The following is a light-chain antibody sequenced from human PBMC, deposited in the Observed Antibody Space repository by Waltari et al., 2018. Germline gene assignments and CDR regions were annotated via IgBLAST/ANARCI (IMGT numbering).Light chain of an antibody. V-gene: IGKV1-39*01. CDR1: QTISRY. CDR3: QQSYSTPRT. Sequence: DVQMTQSPSSLSASVGDTVTITCRASQTISRYLNWYQQQPVKAPKLLIYAATTLQSEVPSRFTGSGSGTDFTLTISSVQPEDFATYYCQQSYSTPRTFGQGTKLDIK. CDR2: AAT. J-gene: IGKJ2*01.